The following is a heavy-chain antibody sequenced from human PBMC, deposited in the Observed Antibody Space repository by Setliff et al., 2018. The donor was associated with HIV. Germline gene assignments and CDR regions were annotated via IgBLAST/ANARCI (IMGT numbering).Heavy chain of an antibody. J-gene: IGHJ5*02. CDR1: GGSISSHY. CDR3: ARSDVLEFLEWSPEGCFDP. D-gene: IGHD3-3*02. V-gene: IGHV4-34*01. Sequence: SETLSLTCTVSGGSISSHYWTWIRQPPGKGLEWLGEINHSGSTAYNLALESRVSMSIDTSKNQFSLKVNSVSAADTAVYYCARSDVLEFLEWSPEGCFDPWGQGTLVTVSS. CDR2: INHSGST.